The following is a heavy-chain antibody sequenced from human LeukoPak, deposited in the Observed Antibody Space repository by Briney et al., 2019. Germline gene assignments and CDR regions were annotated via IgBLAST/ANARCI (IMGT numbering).Heavy chain of an antibody. CDR1: GYTFTNYF. CDR3: ARPSFLYYFDY. CDR2: INPSSGST. Sequence: ASVKVSCKASGYTFTNYFIHWLRQAPGQGLEWMGIINPSSGSTTYAQKFQGRVTMSRDTSTSTVYMGLRSLRSEDTAMYYCARPSFLYYFDYWGQGTLVTVSS. J-gene: IGHJ4*02. V-gene: IGHV1-46*01.